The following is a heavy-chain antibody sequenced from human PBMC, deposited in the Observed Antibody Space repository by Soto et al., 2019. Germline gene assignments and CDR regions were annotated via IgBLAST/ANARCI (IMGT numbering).Heavy chain of an antibody. Sequence: SHSLSLTCAISGDSVFSSSVTWNWIRQSPSRGLEWLGRTYYRSKWYNDYAESVKSRITINPDTSKNQFSLHLNSVTPEDTAVYYCVRLIGDSWLDFWGQGTLVTVSS. CDR2: TYYRSKWYN. J-gene: IGHJ5*01. V-gene: IGHV6-1*01. CDR3: VRLIGDSWLDF. CDR1: GDSVFSSSVT. D-gene: IGHD3-22*01.